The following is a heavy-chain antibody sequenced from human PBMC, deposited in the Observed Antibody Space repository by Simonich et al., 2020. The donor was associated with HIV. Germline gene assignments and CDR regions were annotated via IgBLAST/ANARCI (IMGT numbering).Heavy chain of an antibody. CDR1: GFTFTNSA. CDR3: AKEGSMGAFDI. Sequence: EVQLLESGGGLVQPGGSLRLSCVASGFTFTNSAMSWVRQAPGKGLEGVSGTDYADSVKGRFTISRDNSKNTLYLQMNSLRADDTAVYYCAKEGSMGAFDIWGQGTMVTVSS. CDR2: T. V-gene: IGHV3-23*01. D-gene: IGHD3-10*01. J-gene: IGHJ3*02.